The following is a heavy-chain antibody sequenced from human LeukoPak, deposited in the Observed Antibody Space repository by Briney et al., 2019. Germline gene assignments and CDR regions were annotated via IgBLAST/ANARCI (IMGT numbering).Heavy chain of an antibody. CDR3: ARLGEAVRSWFDP. D-gene: IGHD3-10*01. CDR1: GGSFRGYY. J-gene: IGHJ5*02. Sequence: SETLSLTCAVYGGSFRGYYWSWIRQPPGKGLEWIGEINHSGSTNYNPSLKGRVTISVDTSKNQFSLKLSSVTAADTAVYYCARLGEAVRSWFDPWGQGTLVTVSS. CDR2: INHSGST. V-gene: IGHV4-34*01.